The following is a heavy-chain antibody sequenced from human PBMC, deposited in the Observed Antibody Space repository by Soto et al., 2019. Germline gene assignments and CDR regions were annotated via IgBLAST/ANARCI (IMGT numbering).Heavy chain of an antibody. D-gene: IGHD1-26*01. CDR2: FDPEDGET. Sequence: ASVKVSCKVSGYTLTELSMHWVRQAPGKGLEWMGGFDPEDGETIYAQKFQGRVTMAEDTSTDTAYMELSSLRSEDTAVYYCATVSGSYSRTNWFDPWGQGTLVTVSS. J-gene: IGHJ5*02. V-gene: IGHV1-24*01. CDR3: ATVSGSYSRTNWFDP. CDR1: GYTLTELS.